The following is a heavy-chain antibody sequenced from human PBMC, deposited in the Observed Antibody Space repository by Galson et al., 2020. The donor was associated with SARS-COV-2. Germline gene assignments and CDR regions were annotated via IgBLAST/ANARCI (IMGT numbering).Heavy chain of an antibody. Sequence: GESPKISCAPPGFTFSSYAMQWVRHVTGKGMERVAVISYDGSNTYYADSVKGRFTISRDNSTNTLYLQMNSLRAEDTAVYYCAREGDIVVVSDAFDIWGQGTVVTVAS. CDR2: ISYDGSNT. D-gene: IGHD2-21*01. CDR3: AREGDIVVVSDAFDI. CDR1: GFTFSSYA. J-gene: IGHJ3*02. V-gene: IGHV3-30*04.